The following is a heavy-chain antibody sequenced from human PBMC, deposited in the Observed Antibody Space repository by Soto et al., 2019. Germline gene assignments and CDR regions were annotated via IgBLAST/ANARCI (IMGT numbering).Heavy chain of an antibody. V-gene: IGHV5-51*01. J-gene: IGHJ4*02. CDR3: ARQGGQMVSIDY. CDR2: INPVDSDT. CDR1: RYTFTTYW. D-gene: IGHD2-8*01. Sequence: GESLKISCQGSRYTFTTYWIGWVPQMPGKGLEWMSIINPVDSDTRYSPSFQGQVTISVDKSISTAYLQWSSLKASDSAKYYCARQGGQMVSIDYWGQGTLVDVSS.